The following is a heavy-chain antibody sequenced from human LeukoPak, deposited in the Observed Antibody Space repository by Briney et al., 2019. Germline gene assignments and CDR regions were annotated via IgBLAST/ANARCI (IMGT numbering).Heavy chain of an antibody. D-gene: IGHD2-15*01. V-gene: IGHV3-48*01. CDR3: ARTYCSGGSCGAFDI. J-gene: IGHJ3*02. CDR1: RFTFSSYS. CDR2: ISRSSSTI. Sequence: GGSLRLSCAASRFTFSSYSMNWVRQAPGKGLEWVSYISRSSSTIYYADSVKGRFTISRDNSKNTLYLQMNSLRAEDTAVYYCARTYCSGGSCGAFDIWGQGTMVTVSS.